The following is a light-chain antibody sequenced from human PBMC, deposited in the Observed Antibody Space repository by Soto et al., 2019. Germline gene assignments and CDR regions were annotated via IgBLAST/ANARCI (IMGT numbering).Light chain of an antibody. Sequence: IQVIQSPSTVSASXXDIVSITGRASQSISSWLAWYQQKPGKAPKLLIYDASSLESGVPSRFSGSGSGTEFTPTISSLQPDDFASYYCQQYNSYSWTFGQGTKV. J-gene: IGKJ1*01. CDR1: QSISSW. CDR2: DAS. V-gene: IGKV1-5*01. CDR3: QQYNSYSWT.